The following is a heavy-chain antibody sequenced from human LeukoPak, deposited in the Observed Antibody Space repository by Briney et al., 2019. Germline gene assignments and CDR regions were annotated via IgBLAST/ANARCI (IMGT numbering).Heavy chain of an antibody. Sequence: GASVKVSCKASGYTFTSYAMHWVRQAPGQRLEWMGWINAGNGNTKYSQKFQGRVTTTRDTSASTAYMELSSLRSEDTAVYYCARGGFTYSSSWYEEFDYWGQGTLVTVSS. CDR3: ARGGFTYSSSWYEEFDY. D-gene: IGHD6-13*01. J-gene: IGHJ4*02. CDR2: INAGNGNT. V-gene: IGHV1-3*01. CDR1: GYTFTSYA.